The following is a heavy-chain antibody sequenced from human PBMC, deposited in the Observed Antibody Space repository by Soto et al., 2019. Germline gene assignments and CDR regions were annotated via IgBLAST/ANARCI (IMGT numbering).Heavy chain of an antibody. CDR2: ISYDGSNK. J-gene: IGHJ4*02. D-gene: IGHD3-9*01. CDR1: GFTFSSYG. CDR3: AKGDDILVDY. Sequence: ESGGGVVQPGRSLRLSCAASGFTFSSYGMHWVRQAPGKGLEWVAVISYDGSNKYYADSVKGRFTISRDNSKNTLYLQMNSLRAEDTAVYYCAKGDDILVDYWGQGTLVTVSS. V-gene: IGHV3-30*18.